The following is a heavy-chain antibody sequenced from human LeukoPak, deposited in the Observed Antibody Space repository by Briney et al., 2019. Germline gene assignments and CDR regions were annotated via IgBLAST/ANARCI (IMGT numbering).Heavy chain of an antibody. CDR1: GFTFDDYG. Sequence: PGGSLRLSCAASGFTFDDYGMSWVRQAPGKGLEWVSGNNWNGDSTGYADSVKGRFTISRDSAKNSLYLQMNSLRAEDTALYYCARGIRGAAYYYYYHMDVWGKGTTVTVSS. D-gene: IGHD3-10*01. V-gene: IGHV3-20*04. J-gene: IGHJ6*03. CDR2: NNWNGDST. CDR3: ARGIRGAAYYYYYHMDV.